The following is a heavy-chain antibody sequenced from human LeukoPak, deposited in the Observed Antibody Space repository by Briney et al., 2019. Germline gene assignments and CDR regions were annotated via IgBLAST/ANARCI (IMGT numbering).Heavy chain of an antibody. J-gene: IGHJ3*02. V-gene: IGHV1-2*02. D-gene: IGHD3-16*01. CDR1: GYTFTGYY. Sequence: ASVKVSCKASGYTFTGYYMHWVRQAPGQGLEWMGWINPNSGGTNYAQKFQGRVTMTRDTSISTAYMELSRLRSDDTAVYYCARDRGEQYAFDIWGQGTMVTASS. CDR3: ARDRGEQYAFDI. CDR2: INPNSGGT.